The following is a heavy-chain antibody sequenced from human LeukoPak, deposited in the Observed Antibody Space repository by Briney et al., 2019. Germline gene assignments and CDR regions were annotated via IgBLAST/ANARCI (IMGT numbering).Heavy chain of an antibody. J-gene: IGHJ6*03. D-gene: IGHD2-2*02. Sequence: SETLSLTCAVYGGSFSGYYWSWIRQPPGKGLKWFGEINHSGSTNYNPSLKSRVTISVDTSKNQLSLKLSSVTAADTAVYYCARGGARYCSSTSCYTEDYYYYYMDVWGKGTTVTVSS. CDR1: GGSFSGYY. CDR2: INHSGST. CDR3: ARGGARYCSSTSCYTEDYYYYYMDV. V-gene: IGHV4-34*01.